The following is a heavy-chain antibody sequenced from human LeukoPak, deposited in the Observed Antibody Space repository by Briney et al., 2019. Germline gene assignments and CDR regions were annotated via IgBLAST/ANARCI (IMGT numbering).Heavy chain of an antibody. D-gene: IGHD6-19*01. V-gene: IGHV4-59*01. CDR3: ASGWYWYYFDS. J-gene: IGHJ4*02. CDR1: GGSISSSY. CDR2: AYYSGST. Sequence: SETLSLTCTVSGGSISSSYWSWIRQPPGKGLEWIGYAYYSGSTDYNPSLKSRVTISLDTSKNQFSLNLTSVTATDTAVYHCASGWYWYYFDSWGQGTLVTVSS.